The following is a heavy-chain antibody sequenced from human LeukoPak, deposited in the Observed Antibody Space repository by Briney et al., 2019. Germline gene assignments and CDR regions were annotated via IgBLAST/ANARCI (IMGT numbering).Heavy chain of an antibody. CDR1: RHSLYSVGVA. D-gene: IGHD1/OR15-1a*01. CDR2: TYYRSKRYN. Sequence: SQTLTLPCAISRHSLYSVGVAWDWVRQSPSRGLEWLGRTYYRSKRYNDYAVSVQSRLTIKSDTSQSQFCLQLSTVTPEDTAVYYCARGRNNVFDFWGQGTMVTVSS. J-gene: IGHJ3*01. V-gene: IGHV6-1*01. CDR3: ARGRNNVFDF.